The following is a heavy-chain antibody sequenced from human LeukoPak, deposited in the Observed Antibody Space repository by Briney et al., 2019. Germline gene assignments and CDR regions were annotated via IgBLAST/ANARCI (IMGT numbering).Heavy chain of an antibody. V-gene: IGHV3-7*01. J-gene: IGHJ4*02. CDR2: IKRDGSDK. D-gene: IGHD6-19*01. CDR1: GFTFSSYW. Sequence: GRSLRLSCAASGFTFSSYWMSWVRQAPGKGLEWVANIKRDGSDKYYVGSVEGRFTISRDNDKNSLYLQMSSLRAEDTAIYYCARALYNRGWYPDYFDSWGQGALVTVSS. CDR3: ARALYNRGWYPDYFDS.